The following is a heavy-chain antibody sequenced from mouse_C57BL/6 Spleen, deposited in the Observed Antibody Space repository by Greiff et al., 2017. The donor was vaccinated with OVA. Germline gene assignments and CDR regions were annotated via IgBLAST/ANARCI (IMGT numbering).Heavy chain of an antibody. CDR1: GYTFTSYW. Sequence: QVQLQQPRAELVKPGASVKLSCKASGYTFTSYWMHWVKQRPGQGLEWIGMIHPNSGSTNYNEKFKSKATLTVDKSSSTAYMQLSSLTSEDSAVYYCARADGYYVGYFDVWGTGTTVTVSS. CDR3: ARADGYYVGYFDV. D-gene: IGHD2-3*01. J-gene: IGHJ1*03. CDR2: IHPNSGST. V-gene: IGHV1-64*01.